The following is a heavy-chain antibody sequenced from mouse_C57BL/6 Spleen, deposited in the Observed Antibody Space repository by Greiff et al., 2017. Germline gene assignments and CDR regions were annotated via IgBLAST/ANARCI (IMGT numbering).Heavy chain of an antibody. Sequence: EVKLVESGGGLVQPGGSLSLSCAASGFTFTDYYMSWVRQPPGKALEWFGFIRNKANGYTTEYNASVKGRFTISRDNSQSILYLQMNALRDEDSATFCCTSDWIYYGNLDYWGQGTTLTVSS. CDR1: GFTFTDYY. D-gene: IGHD2-1*01. J-gene: IGHJ2*01. V-gene: IGHV7-3*01. CDR3: TSDWIYYGNLDY. CDR2: IRNKANGYTT.